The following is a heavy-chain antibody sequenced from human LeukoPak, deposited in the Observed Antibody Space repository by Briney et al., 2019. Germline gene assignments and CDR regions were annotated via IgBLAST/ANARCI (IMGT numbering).Heavy chain of an antibody. CDR1: GFTFSSYS. Sequence: KTGGSLRLSCAASGFTFSSYSMNWVRQAPGKGLEWVSSISGSLNDIYYADSVKGRFTISRDNAKNSVYLQMNSLRAEDTAVYYCARDPDYAAMFAQLDYWGQGTLISVSS. V-gene: IGHV3-21*01. CDR2: ISGSLNDI. CDR3: ARDPDYAAMFAQLDY. D-gene: IGHD5-18*01. J-gene: IGHJ4*02.